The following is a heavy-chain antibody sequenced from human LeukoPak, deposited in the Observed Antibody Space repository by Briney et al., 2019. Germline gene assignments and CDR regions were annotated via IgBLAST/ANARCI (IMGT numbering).Heavy chain of an antibody. CDR1: GFTFSSYS. V-gene: IGHV3-21*01. CDR2: ISSSSSYI. D-gene: IGHD6-25*01. J-gene: IGHJ4*02. Sequence: GGSLRLSCAASGFTFSSYSMNWVRQAPGKGLEWVSSISSSSSYIYYADSVKGRFTISRDNAKNSLYLQMNSLRAEDTAVYYCAPPPLEGAAGDYWGQGTLVTVSS. CDR3: APPPLEGAAGDY.